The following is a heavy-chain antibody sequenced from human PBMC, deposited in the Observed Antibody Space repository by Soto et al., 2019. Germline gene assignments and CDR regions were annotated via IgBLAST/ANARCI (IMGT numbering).Heavy chain of an antibody. CDR2: ISAYNGNT. V-gene: IGHV1-18*04. CDR1: GYTFTSYG. CDR3: ARIKGSGGSCSYYYGMDV. J-gene: IGHJ6*02. Sequence: QVQLVQSGAEVKKPGASVKVSCKASGYTFTSYGISWVRQAPGQGLEWMGWISAYNGNTNYAQKLQGRVTMTTDTSTSTADRELRSLRSDDTAVYYCARIKGSGGSCSYYYGMDVWGQGTTVTVSS. D-gene: IGHD2-15*01.